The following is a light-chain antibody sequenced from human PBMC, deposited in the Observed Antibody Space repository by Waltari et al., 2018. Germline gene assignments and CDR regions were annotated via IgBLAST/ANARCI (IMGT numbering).Light chain of an antibody. Sequence: QSALTQPASVSGSRGQSITISCTGTSSAVGSYNYVSWYQQHPGKAPKLMIYDVSKRPSGVSNRFSGSKSGNTASLTISGLQAEDEADYYCTSYTSSNTYVFGTGTKVTVL. V-gene: IGLV2-14*01. CDR2: DVS. CDR1: SSAVGSYNY. J-gene: IGLJ1*01. CDR3: TSYTSSNTYV.